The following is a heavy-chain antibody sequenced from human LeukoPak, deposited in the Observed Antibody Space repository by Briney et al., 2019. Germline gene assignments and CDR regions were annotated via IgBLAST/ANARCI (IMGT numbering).Heavy chain of an antibody. D-gene: IGHD4-11*01. Sequence: PSETLSLTCAVSGYSISSGYYWGWIRQPPGKGPEWIGSVFPTGSSYYIPSLKSRVTISVDTSKNQFSLEVSSVTAADTAIYYCARGISTTGHDYWGPGTLVTVSS. V-gene: IGHV4-38-2*01. CDR1: GYSISSGYY. CDR2: VFPTGSS. J-gene: IGHJ4*02. CDR3: ARGISTTGHDY.